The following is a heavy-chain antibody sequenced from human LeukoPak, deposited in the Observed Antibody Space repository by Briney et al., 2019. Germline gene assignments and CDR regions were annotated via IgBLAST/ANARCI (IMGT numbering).Heavy chain of an antibody. CDR3: ARASKDGSGSYYNPY. V-gene: IGHV1-2*02. J-gene: IGHJ4*02. Sequence: ASVKVSCKASGDTFIRYGISWVRQAPGQGLEWMGWINPNSGGTNYAQKFQGRVTMTRDTSISTAYMELSRLRSDDTAVYYCARASKDGSGSYYNPYWGQGTLVTVSS. CDR1: GDTFIRYG. CDR2: INPNSGGT. D-gene: IGHD3-10*01.